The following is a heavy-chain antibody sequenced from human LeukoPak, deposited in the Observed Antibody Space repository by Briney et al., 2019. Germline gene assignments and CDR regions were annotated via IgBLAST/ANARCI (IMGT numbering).Heavy chain of an antibody. D-gene: IGHD2-2*01. CDR1: GVSISSGGYS. Sequence: SQTLSLTCAVSGVSISSGGYSWSWIRQPPGKGLEWIGYIYHSGSTYYNPSLKSRVTTSVDRSKNQFSLKLSSVTAADTAVYYCARAMPHNWFDPWGQGTLVTVSS. V-gene: IGHV4-30-2*01. CDR3: ARAMPHNWFDP. CDR2: IYHSGST. J-gene: IGHJ5*02.